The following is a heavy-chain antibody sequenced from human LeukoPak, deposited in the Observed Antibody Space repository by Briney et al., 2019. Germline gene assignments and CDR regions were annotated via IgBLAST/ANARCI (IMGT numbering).Heavy chain of an antibody. Sequence: GGSLRLSCAASGFTFSSYWMIWVRQAPGKGLEWVANIKQDGSEKYYVDSVKGRFTISRDNAKNSLYLQMNSLRGEDTAVYYCARSDPQYYYDSSGYSYPLEFFQHWGQGTLVTVSS. J-gene: IGHJ1*01. CDR3: ARSDPQYYYDSSGYSYPLEFFQH. V-gene: IGHV3-7*02. CDR1: GFTFSSYW. D-gene: IGHD3-22*01. CDR2: IKQDGSEK.